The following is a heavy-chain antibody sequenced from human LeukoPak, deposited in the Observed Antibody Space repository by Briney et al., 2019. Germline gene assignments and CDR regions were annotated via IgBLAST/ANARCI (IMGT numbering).Heavy chain of an antibody. J-gene: IGHJ5*02. Sequence: ASVTVSCKASGYTFTGYYMHWVRQAPGQGLEWMGWINPNSGGTNYAQKFKGRVTMTRDTSISTAYMELSRLRSDDTAVYYCAREEDYYDSSGYYGAWFDPWGQGTLVTVSS. CDR1: GYTFTGYY. CDR3: AREEDYYDSSGYYGAWFDP. D-gene: IGHD3-22*01. V-gene: IGHV1-2*02. CDR2: INPNSGGT.